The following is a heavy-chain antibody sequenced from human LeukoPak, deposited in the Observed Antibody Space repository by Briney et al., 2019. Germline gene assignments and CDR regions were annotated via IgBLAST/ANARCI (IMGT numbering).Heavy chain of an antibody. CDR3: ARDRRYYDSSGYLDY. CDR1: GFTFSSYA. Sequence: GRSLRLSCAASGFTFSSYAMHWVRQAPGKGLEWVAVISYDGSNKYYADSVKGRFTISRDNSKNTLYLQMNSLRAEDTAVYYCARDRRYYDSSGYLDYWGQGTLVTVSS. V-gene: IGHV3-30-3*01. J-gene: IGHJ4*02. CDR2: ISYDGSNK. D-gene: IGHD3-22*01.